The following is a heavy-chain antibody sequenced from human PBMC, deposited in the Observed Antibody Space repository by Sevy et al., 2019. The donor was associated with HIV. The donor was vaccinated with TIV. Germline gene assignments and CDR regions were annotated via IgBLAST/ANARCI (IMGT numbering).Heavy chain of an antibody. D-gene: IGHD2-21*01. Sequence: GGSLRLSCVASGFTFTDYFIGWVRQAPGKGLEWVANIDQDGSQKNYVDSVKGRFTISRDNAKNSVYLQMNRLRVDDTAVYYCARELWPGDYWGQGTLVTVSS. V-gene: IGHV3-7*01. CDR2: IDQDGSQK. CDR1: GFTFTDYF. CDR3: ARELWPGDY. J-gene: IGHJ4*02.